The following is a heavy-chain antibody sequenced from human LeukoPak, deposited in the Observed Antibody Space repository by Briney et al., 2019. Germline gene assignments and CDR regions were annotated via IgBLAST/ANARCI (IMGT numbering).Heavy chain of an antibody. Sequence: GGSLRLSCAASGFTFDDYAMHWVRQAPGKGLEWVSGISWNSGSIGYADSVKGRFTISRDNAKNSLYLQMNSLRAEDTAVYYCARDRIGDGYNPNYWGQGTLVTVSS. CDR1: GFTFDDYA. J-gene: IGHJ4*02. V-gene: IGHV3-9*01. CDR3: ARDRIGDGYNPNY. CDR2: ISWNSGSI. D-gene: IGHD5-24*01.